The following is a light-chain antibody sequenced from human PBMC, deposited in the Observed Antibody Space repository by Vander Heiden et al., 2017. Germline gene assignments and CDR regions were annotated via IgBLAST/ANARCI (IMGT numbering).Light chain of an antibody. CDR2: TTF. Sequence: DIQMTQSPSSLSASVGDRVTLTCRASQSISTFLNWYQQKPGKAPKLLIYTTFTLEGGVPSRFSGGGSGTDFTLTISRLQPEDFATYYCQQSDSVPFTFGQGTKLEIK. V-gene: IGKV1-39*01. J-gene: IGKJ2*01. CDR1: QSISTF. CDR3: QQSDSVPFT.